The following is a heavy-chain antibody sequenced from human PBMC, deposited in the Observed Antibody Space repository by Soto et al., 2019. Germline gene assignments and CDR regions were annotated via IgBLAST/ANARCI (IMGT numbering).Heavy chain of an antibody. J-gene: IGHJ3*01. V-gene: IGHV3-21*01. CDR2: ISSTSTNI. CDR1: GFTFSRYI. CDR3: TRGIASSSLVTFDV. D-gene: IGHD2-21*01. Sequence: PGGSLRLSCAASGFTFSRYIMHWVRQAPGQGLEWIATISSTSTNIYYADSVKDRITISRDNPKNSLSLQMDSLRREDTAVYYCTRGIASSSLVTFDVWGQGTMVTVSS.